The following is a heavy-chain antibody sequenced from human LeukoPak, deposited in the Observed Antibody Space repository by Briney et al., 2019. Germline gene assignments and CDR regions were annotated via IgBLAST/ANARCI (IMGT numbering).Heavy chain of an antibody. V-gene: IGHV4-59*01. CDR2: IYYSGST. J-gene: IGHJ4*02. CDR3: ARRGYFDN. Sequence: SETLSLTCTVSGGSISDYYWSWIRQPPGKGLEWIAYIYYSGSTSYNPSLKSRVTISVDTSKNQFSLKLRSVTAADTAVYYRARRGYFDNWGQGTLVTVSS. CDR1: GGSISDYY.